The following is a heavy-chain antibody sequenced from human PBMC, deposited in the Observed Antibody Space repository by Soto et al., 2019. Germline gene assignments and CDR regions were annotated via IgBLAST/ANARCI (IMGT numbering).Heavy chain of an antibody. CDR3: ARDTVLTGMFDL. J-gene: IGHJ5*02. CDR2: VYYTGTT. Sequence: XATLSLTCTVSGGSIGSYHWSWVRQPPGKGLEWIASVYYTGTTNYNPSLGSRVTISIDAPENQISLKLTSVTAADTAFYYCARDTVLTGMFDLWGQGTLVTVSS. D-gene: IGHD4-17*01. CDR1: GGSIGSYH. V-gene: IGHV4-59*01.